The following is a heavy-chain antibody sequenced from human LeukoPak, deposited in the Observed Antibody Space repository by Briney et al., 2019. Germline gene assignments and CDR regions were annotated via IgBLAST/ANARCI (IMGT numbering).Heavy chain of an antibody. J-gene: IGHJ4*02. CDR2: IYYSGST. D-gene: IGHD4-17*01. V-gene: IGHV4-39*01. Sequence: PSETLSLTCTVSGGSIGSSSYYWGWIRQPPGKGLEWTGSIYYSGSTFYNPSLKSRVTISVDTSKNQFSLKLISVTAADTAVYYCARHSGDYGSTPIDYWGQGTLVTVSS. CDR3: ARHSGDYGSTPIDY. CDR1: GGSIGSSSYY.